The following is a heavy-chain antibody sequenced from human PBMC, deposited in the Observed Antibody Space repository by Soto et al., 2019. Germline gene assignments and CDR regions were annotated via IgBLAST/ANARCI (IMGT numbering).Heavy chain of an antibody. V-gene: IGHV3-30*18. CDR2: ISYDGSKK. Sequence: QVQLVESGGGVVQPGRSLGLSCAASGFTFSSNGMHWVRQAPGKGLEWVAIISYDGSKKYYADAVKGRFTISRDNSKNTLYVQMNSLRAEDTAVDYCAKDVGSGFRLSIVRVFGMDVWGQGPTVTVSS. J-gene: IGHJ6*02. CDR1: GFTFSSNG. D-gene: IGHD3-10*01. CDR3: AKDVGSGFRLSIVRVFGMDV.